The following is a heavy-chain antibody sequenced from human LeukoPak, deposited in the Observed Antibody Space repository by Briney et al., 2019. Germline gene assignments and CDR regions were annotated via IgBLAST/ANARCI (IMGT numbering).Heavy chain of an antibody. CDR1: GGSISSYY. D-gene: IGHD2-2*01. J-gene: IGHJ4*02. CDR3: ARALVPAAGLYYFDY. Sequence: RPSETLSLTCTVSGGSISSYYWSWIRQPPGKGLEWIGYIYYSGSTNYNPSLKSRVTISGDTSKNQFSLKLSSVTAADTAVYFCARALVPAAGLYYFDYWGQGTLVTVSS. CDR2: IYYSGST. V-gene: IGHV4-59*01.